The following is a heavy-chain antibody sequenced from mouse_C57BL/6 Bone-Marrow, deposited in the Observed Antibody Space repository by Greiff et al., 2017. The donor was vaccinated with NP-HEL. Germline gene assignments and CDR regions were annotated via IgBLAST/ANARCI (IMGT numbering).Heavy chain of an antibody. CDR3: ARQGWDGLYFDV. CDR2: ISNGGGST. V-gene: IGHV5-12*01. Sequence: EVKLVESGGGLVQPGGSLKLSCAASGFTFSDYYMYWVRQTPETRLEWVAYISNGGGSTYYTDTVKGRSTISRDNAKNTLYLQMSRLKSEDTAIDYCARQGWDGLYFDVWGTGTTVTVSS. CDR1: GFTFSDYY. D-gene: IGHD4-1*01. J-gene: IGHJ1*03.